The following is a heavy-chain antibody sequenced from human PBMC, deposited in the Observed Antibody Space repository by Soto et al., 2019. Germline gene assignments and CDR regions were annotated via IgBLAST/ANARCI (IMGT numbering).Heavy chain of an antibody. Sequence: GGSLRLSCAASGFIFSNYGMGWVRQTPGKGLEWVSAISAGGGSTYYADSVKGRFTISRDNSKNTVFLQLNSLSAEDTAVYYCAKVYSNSSYFPDYWGQGTLVTVSS. V-gene: IGHV3-23*01. J-gene: IGHJ4*01. CDR3: AKVYSNSSYFPDY. CDR2: ISAGGGST. CDR1: GFIFSNYG. D-gene: IGHD3-22*01.